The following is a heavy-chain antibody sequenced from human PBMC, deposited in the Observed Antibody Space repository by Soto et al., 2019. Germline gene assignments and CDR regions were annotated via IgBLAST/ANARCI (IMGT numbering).Heavy chain of an antibody. V-gene: IGHV3-72*01. CDR3: ARLSRYSNSWEGYFDY. J-gene: IGHJ4*02. D-gene: IGHD6-13*01. Sequence: GGSLRLSCAASGFTVSSNYMSWVRQAPGKGLEWVGRIRNKANSYTTEYAASVKGRFTISRDDSKNSLYLQMNSLKTEDTAMYYCARLSRYSNSWEGYFDYWGQGILVTVSS. CDR1: GFTVSSNY. CDR2: IRNKANSYTT.